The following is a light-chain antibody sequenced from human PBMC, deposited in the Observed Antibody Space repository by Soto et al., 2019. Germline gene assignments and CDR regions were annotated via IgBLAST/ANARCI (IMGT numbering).Light chain of an antibody. CDR1: QSIDSW. CDR2: KAS. V-gene: IGKV1-5*03. J-gene: IGKJ1*01. Sequence: DIQMTQSPSTLSASVGDRVTITCRASQSIDSWLAWYQQKPGKAPKLLIYKASSLESGVPSRFSGSGSGTEFTLTISRLLPDDFAIYYCQQYRSYWTFGHGTKVEIK. CDR3: QQYRSYWT.